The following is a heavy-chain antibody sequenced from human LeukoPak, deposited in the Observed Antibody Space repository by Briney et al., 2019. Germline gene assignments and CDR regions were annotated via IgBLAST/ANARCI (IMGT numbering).Heavy chain of an antibody. V-gene: IGHV3-33*08. CDR3: ARGPYYYDSSGYYYQFDY. J-gene: IGHJ4*02. CDR2: IWYDGSNK. D-gene: IGHD3-22*01. CDR1: GFSISNYW. Sequence: GGSLRLTCAASGFSISNYWMNWVRQAPGKGLEWVAVIWYDGSNKYYADSVKGRFTISRDNSKNTLYLQMNSLRAEDTAVYYCARGPYYYDSSGYYYQFDYWGQGTLVTVSS.